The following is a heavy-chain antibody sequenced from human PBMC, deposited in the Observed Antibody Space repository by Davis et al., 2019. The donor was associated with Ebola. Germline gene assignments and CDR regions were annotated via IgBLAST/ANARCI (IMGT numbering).Heavy chain of an antibody. V-gene: IGHV3-33*06. Sequence: GGSLRLSCAASGFTFSSYGMHWVRQAPGKGLEWVAVIWYDGSNKYYADSVKGRFTISRDNSKNTLYLQMNSLRAEDTAVYHCAKDPDYSNYISGMDVWGQGTTVTVSS. CDR3: AKDPDYSNYISGMDV. CDR1: GFTFSSYG. J-gene: IGHJ6*02. D-gene: IGHD4-11*01. CDR2: IWYDGSNK.